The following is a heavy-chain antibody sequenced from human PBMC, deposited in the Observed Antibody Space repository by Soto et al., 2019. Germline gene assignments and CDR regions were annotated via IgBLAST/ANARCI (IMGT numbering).Heavy chain of an antibody. V-gene: IGHV3-30-3*01. Sequence: QVQLVESGGGVVQPGRSLRLSCAASGFSFRSYAMHWVCQAPGKGLEWVAVMSYDGSDKDYADSVKGRFTISRDNSKNTLYLQMSSLRAEDTAVYYCARARLDTPALEYWGQGTLVTVSS. CDR1: GFSFRSYA. J-gene: IGHJ4*02. CDR3: ARARLDTPALEY. D-gene: IGHD2-2*01. CDR2: MSYDGSDK.